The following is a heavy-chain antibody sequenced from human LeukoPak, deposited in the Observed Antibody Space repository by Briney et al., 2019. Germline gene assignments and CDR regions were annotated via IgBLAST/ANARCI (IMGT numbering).Heavy chain of an antibody. D-gene: IGHD2-8*01. CDR1: GGSFSGYY. Sequence: SETLSLTCAVYGGSFSGYYWSWIRQPPGKGLEWIGEINHSGSTNYNPSLKSRVTISVDTSKNQFSLKLSSVTAADTAVYYCARGGVSDWFDPWGQGTLVTVSS. CDR3: ARGGVSDWFDP. CDR2: INHSGST. V-gene: IGHV4-34*01. J-gene: IGHJ5*02.